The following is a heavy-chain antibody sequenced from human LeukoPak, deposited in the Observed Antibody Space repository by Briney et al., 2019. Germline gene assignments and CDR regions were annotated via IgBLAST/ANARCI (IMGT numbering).Heavy chain of an antibody. Sequence: GGSLRLSCAASGFTVSNNYMSWVRQAPGKGLEWVSVIYTGVSTYYADSVKGRFAISRDNSKNTLYLQMNSLRAEDTGVYYCARVRPHPIIDVWGKGTTVTASS. CDR2: IYTGVST. V-gene: IGHV3-53*01. CDR1: GFTVSNNY. CDR3: ARVRPHPIIDV. D-gene: IGHD6-6*01. J-gene: IGHJ6*03.